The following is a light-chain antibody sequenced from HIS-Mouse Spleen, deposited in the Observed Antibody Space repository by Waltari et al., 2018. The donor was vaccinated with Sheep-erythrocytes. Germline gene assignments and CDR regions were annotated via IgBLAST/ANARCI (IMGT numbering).Light chain of an antibody. CDR2: DVS. CDR3: CSYAGSYNHV. J-gene: IGLJ1*01. V-gene: IGLV2-11*01. Sequence: QSALTQPRSVSWSPVQSVTISCTGTSSDVGGYNYVSWYQQHPAKAPKLMFYDVSKRPSGVPDRFSGSKSGNTASLTISGLQAEDEADYYCCSYAGSYNHVFATGTKVTVL. CDR1: SSDVGGYNY.